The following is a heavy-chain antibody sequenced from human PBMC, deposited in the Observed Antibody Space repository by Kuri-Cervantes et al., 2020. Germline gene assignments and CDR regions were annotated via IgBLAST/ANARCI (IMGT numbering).Heavy chain of an antibody. CDR2: IRSKANSYAT. D-gene: IGHD2-2*01. CDR1: GFTFSGSA. J-gene: IGHJ4*02. V-gene: IGHV3-73*01. CDR3: TRPVYCSSTSCYGQEY. Sequence: GGSLRLACAASGFTFSGSAMHWVRQASGKGLEWVGRIRSKANSYATAYAASVKGMFTISRDDSKNTAYLQINSLKTEDTAVYYCTRPVYCSSTSCYGQEYWGQGTLVTVSS.